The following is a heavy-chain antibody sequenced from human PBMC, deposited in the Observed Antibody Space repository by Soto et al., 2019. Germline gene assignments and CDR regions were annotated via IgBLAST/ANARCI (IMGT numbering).Heavy chain of an antibody. CDR3: ARGVSAGVDY. V-gene: IGHV1-8*01. CDR1: GYSFASLD. Sequence: GASVKVSCKASGYSFASLDINWVRQTAGQGLEWMGWMEPSTGRTGYAQKFQGRVTMTRDTSINTAYMELTTLTSDDTAFYYCARGVSAGVDYWGQGTLVTVSS. D-gene: IGHD1-26*01. CDR2: MEPSTGRT. J-gene: IGHJ4*02.